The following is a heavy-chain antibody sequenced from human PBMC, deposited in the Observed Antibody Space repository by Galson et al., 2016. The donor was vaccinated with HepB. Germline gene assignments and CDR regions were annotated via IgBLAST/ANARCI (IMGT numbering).Heavy chain of an antibody. Sequence: LSLTCTVSGDSISTSAYYWSWIRQHPGKGLAWIGYIYYSGTTYYNPSLKSRLIISVDTSKNQFSLELSSVTAADTAVYYSARGDTSGSPGRDYWGQGTLVTVSS. V-gene: IGHV4-31*03. CDR1: GDSISTSAYY. J-gene: IGHJ4*02. CDR2: IYYSGTT. CDR3: ARGDTSGSPGRDY. D-gene: IGHD3-22*01.